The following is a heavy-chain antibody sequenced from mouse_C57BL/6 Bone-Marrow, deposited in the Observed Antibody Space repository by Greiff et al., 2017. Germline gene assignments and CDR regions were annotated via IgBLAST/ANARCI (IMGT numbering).Heavy chain of an antibody. CDR1: GFNFSDYY. D-gene: IGHD2-1*01. CDR2: INSDGSST. J-gene: IGHJ3*01. CDR3: AGVYYGGFAD. Sequence: EVKLVESEGGLVKPGSSMKLSCTASGFNFSDYYMAWVRQVPEKGLEWVANINSDGSSTYYLDSLKSRFIISRDNAKNILYLQMSSLTSEYTATYYWAGVYYGGFADWGQGTLVTVAA. V-gene: IGHV5-16*01.